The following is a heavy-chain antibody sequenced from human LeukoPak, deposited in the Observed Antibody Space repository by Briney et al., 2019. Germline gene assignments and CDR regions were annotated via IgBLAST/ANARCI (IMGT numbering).Heavy chain of an antibody. CDR3: ARQLAVAGGADY. V-gene: IGHV5-51*01. Sequence: KVGASLQISCQGSGSSFTSYWIGWVRQLPGKGLEWMGIIYPGDSDTRYSPSFQGQVTISADKSISTAYLQWSSLKASDTAMYYCARQLAVAGGADYWGQGTLVTVSS. CDR1: GSSFTSYW. CDR2: IYPGDSDT. D-gene: IGHD6-19*01. J-gene: IGHJ4*02.